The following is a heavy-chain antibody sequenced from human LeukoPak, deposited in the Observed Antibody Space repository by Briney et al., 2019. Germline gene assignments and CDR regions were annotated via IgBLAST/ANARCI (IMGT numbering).Heavy chain of an antibody. Sequence: GGSLRLSCAASGFTFSDYYMSWIRQAPGKGLEWVANIKQDGSEKYYVDSVKGRFTISRDNAKNSLYLQMNSLRAEDTAVYYCARIAVAGIDYWGQGTLVTVSS. J-gene: IGHJ4*02. D-gene: IGHD6-19*01. CDR2: IKQDGSEK. V-gene: IGHV3-7*01. CDR1: GFTFSDYY. CDR3: ARIAVAGIDY.